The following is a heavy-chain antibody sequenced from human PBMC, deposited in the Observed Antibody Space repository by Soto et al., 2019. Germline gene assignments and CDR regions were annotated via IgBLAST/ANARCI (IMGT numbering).Heavy chain of an antibody. J-gene: IGHJ4*02. D-gene: IGHD2-15*01. CDR2: IAYSGRT. V-gene: IGHV4-59*01. CDR3: ATWLVYGGTCSVAY. CDR1: GGSITTYY. Sequence: QVQLQESGPGLVKPSETLPLTCTVSGGSITTYYCNWIRQSPGKGLEWIGYIAYSGRTNYNPSLKSPVTISMEQSKNQFYLRLRSVTAADSAVYYFATWLVYGGTCSVAYWGQGTLVTVSS.